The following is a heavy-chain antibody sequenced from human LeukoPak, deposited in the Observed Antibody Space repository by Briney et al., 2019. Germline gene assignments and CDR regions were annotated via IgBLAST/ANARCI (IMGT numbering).Heavy chain of an antibody. V-gene: IGHV4-34*01. D-gene: IGHD3-9*01. CDR3: AREFFDTFTGYYVQDAFDV. J-gene: IGHJ3*01. Sequence: SETLSLTCAVYGGSFSGYYWSWIRQPPGKGLEWIGEINHSGSTNYNPSLKSRVTISIDQSKNQLSLNLSSVTAADTAMYYCAREFFDTFTGYYVQDAFDVWGQGTMVTVSS. CDR1: GGSFSGYY. CDR2: INHSGST.